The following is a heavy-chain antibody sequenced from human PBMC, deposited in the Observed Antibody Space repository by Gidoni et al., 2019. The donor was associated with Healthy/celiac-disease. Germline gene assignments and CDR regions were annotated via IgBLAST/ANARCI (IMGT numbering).Heavy chain of an antibody. J-gene: IGHJ4*02. D-gene: IGHD6-19*01. CDR3: ARDAWLAHDY. Sequence: VQLQESGPVLVKPSETLSLTCTFSGGYINSYSWSWLRKPAGKGLEWIGRIYTSGSTNYNPSLKSRVTMSVDTSKNQFSLKLSSVTAADTAVYYCARDAWLAHDYWGQGTRVTVSS. CDR1: GGYINSYS. V-gene: IGHV4-4*07. CDR2: IYTSGST.